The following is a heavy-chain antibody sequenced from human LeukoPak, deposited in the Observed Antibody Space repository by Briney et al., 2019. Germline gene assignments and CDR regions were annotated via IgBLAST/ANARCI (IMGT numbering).Heavy chain of an antibody. CDR2: LYYTGST. V-gene: IGHV4-39*01. J-gene: IGHJ3*02. Sequence: SETLSLTCTVSGGSISSHYWGWIRQPPGKGLEWIGSLYYTGSTYYNPSLKSRGTISADKSRKQFSLKLISVTAADTAVYYCARQIASGYSYGLRGAFDIWGPGTMVTVSS. CDR1: GGSISSHY. CDR3: ARQIASGYSYGLRGAFDI. D-gene: IGHD5-18*01.